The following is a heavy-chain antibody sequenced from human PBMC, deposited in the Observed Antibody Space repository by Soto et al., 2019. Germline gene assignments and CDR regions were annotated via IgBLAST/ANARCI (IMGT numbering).Heavy chain of an antibody. Sequence: PKLLYLTCTVHGGSVSANINSSNFIQLPPAKGLQSVGHIYHNGIIQYSPAVKSRALISLDTPKNQLSLWLSSVTVADTAVYYCGRGALYTFDSSGTDLRFDPWGQGGLLTVS. J-gene: IGHJ5*02. V-gene: IGHV4-61*01. CDR3: GRGALYTFDSSGTDLRFDP. CDR1: GGSVSANINS. CDR2: IYHNGII. D-gene: IGHD6-19*01.